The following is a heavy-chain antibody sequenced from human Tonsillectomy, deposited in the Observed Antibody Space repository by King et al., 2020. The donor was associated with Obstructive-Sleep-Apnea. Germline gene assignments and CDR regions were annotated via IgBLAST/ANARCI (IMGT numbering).Heavy chain of an antibody. CDR2: MNPNSDNT. J-gene: IGHJ4*02. V-gene: IGHV1-8*01. CDR3: ARGTRTFDY. CDR1: GYTFTNYD. Sequence: VQLVESGAEVKKPGASVKVSCKASGYTFTNYDINWVRQATGQGLEWMGWMNPNSDNTGYAQKFQGRVTMTRNTSISTAYMELNSLTSEDTAVYYCARGTRTFDYWGKGTLVTVSS.